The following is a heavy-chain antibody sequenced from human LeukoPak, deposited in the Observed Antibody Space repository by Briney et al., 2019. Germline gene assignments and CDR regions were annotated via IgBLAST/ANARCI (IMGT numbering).Heavy chain of an antibody. CDR1: GDSVSSNSAA. Sequence: SQTLSLTCAISGDSVSSNSAAWNWIRQSPSRGLEWLGRTYYRSKWYNDYAVSVKSRITINPDTSKNQFSLQLNSVTPEDTAVYHCARAGITMVRGVIITGSIDYWGQGTLVTVSS. D-gene: IGHD3-10*01. V-gene: IGHV6-1*01. J-gene: IGHJ4*02. CDR2: TYYRSKWYN. CDR3: ARAGITMVRGVIITGSIDY.